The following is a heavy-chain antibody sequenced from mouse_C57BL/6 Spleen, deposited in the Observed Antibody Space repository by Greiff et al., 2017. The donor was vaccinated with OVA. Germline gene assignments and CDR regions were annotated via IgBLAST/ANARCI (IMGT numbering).Heavy chain of an antibody. Sequence: EVHLVESGGGLVKPGGSLKLSCAASGFTFSDYGMHWVRQAPEKGLEWVAYISSGSSTIYYADTVKGRFTISRDNAKNTLFLQMTSLRSEDTAMYYCARIDWDGAYWGQGTLVTVSA. CDR3: ARIDWDGAY. V-gene: IGHV5-17*01. D-gene: IGHD4-1*01. CDR1: GFTFSDYG. J-gene: IGHJ3*01. CDR2: ISSGSSTI.